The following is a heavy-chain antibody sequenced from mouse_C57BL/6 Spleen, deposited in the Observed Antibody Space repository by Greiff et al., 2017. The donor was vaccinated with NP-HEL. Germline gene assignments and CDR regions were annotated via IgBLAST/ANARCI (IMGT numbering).Heavy chain of an antibody. CDR1: GYTFTSYW. CDR3: AREGDYSFAY. J-gene: IGHJ3*01. D-gene: IGHD2-4*01. Sequence: QVQLQQPGAELVMPGASVKLSCKASGYTFTSYWMHWVKQRLGQGLEWIGEIDPSDSYTNYNQKFKGKSTLTVDKSSSTAYMQLSSLTSEDSAVYYCAREGDYSFAYWGQGTLVTVSA. V-gene: IGHV1-69*01. CDR2: IDPSDSYT.